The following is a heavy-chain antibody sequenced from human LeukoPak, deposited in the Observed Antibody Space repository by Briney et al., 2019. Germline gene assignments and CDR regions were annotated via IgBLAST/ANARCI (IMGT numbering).Heavy chain of an antibody. CDR3: ARGAFHTSSVWFDP. J-gene: IGHJ5*02. D-gene: IGHD2-2*01. CDR2: IYYSGST. V-gene: IGHV4-39*01. CDR1: GGSISSSSYY. Sequence: PSETLSLTCTVSGGSISSSSYYWGWIRQPPGKGLEWIGSIYYSGSTYYNPSLKSRVTISVDTSKNQFSLKLSSVTAADTAVFYCARGAFHTSSVWFDPWGQGTLVTVSS.